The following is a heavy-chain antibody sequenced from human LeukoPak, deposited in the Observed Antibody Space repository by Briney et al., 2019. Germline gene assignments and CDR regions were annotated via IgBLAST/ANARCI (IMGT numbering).Heavy chain of an antibody. CDR3: AKDHSYGGIHY. CDR2: ISDSGGST. D-gene: IGHD5-18*01. V-gene: IGHV3-23*01. Sequence: PRGSLRLSCAASGFTFSSYDMHWVRQATGKGLEWVSAISDSGGSTYYATSVKGRFTISRDNSKNMLYLQLSSLRAEDTAVYYCAKDHSYGGIHYWGQGTLVTVSS. CDR1: GFTFSSYD. J-gene: IGHJ4*02.